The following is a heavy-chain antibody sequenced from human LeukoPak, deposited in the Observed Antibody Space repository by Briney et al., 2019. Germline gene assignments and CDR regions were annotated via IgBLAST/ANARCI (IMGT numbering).Heavy chain of an antibody. V-gene: IGHV3-23*01. J-gene: IGHJ2*01. D-gene: IGHD3-16*02. CDR1: GFTFSSYA. CDR3: AKRALPEEDHYDYVWGSYRFNWYFDL. CDR2: ISGSGGST. Sequence: GGSLRLSCAASGFTFSSYAMSWVRQAPGKGLEWVSAISGSGGSTYYADSVKGRFTISRDNSKNTLYLQMNSLRAEDTAAYYCAKRALPEEDHYDYVWGSYRFNWYFDLWGRGTLVTVSS.